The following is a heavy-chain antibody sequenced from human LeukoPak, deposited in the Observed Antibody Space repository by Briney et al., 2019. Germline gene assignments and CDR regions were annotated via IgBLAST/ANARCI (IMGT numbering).Heavy chain of an antibody. CDR3: ARWYYYGSGSYIDY. CDR1: GFTFSSYS. J-gene: IGHJ4*02. Sequence: GGSLRLSCAASGFTFSSYSMNWVRQAPEKGLEWVSCISSSSSYIYYADSVKGRFTISRDNAKNSLYLQMNSLSAEDTAVYYCARWYYYGSGSYIDYWGQGTLVTVSS. CDR2: ISSSSSYI. D-gene: IGHD3-10*01. V-gene: IGHV3-21*01.